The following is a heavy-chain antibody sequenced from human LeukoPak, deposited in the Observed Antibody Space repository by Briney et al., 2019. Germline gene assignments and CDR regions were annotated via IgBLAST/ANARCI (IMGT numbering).Heavy chain of an antibody. CDR3: ARSITMVRGVIGYFDY. CDR2: IGTAGDP. V-gene: IGHV3-13*05. Sequence: GGSLRLSCAASGFTFSSYDMHWVRQATGKGLEWVSAIGTAGDPYYPGSVKGRFTISRDNSKNTLYLQMNSLRAEDTAVYYCARSITMVRGVIGYFDYWGQGTLVTVSS. D-gene: IGHD3-10*01. J-gene: IGHJ4*02. CDR1: GFTFSSYD.